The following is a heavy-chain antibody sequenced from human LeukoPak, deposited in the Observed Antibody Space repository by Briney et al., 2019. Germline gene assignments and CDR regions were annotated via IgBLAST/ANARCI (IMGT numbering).Heavy chain of an antibody. CDR1: GFTFSSYA. V-gene: IGHV3-30*04. CDR3: ARDPSNYYYYYGMDV. CDR2: ISYDGSNK. Sequence: PGRSLRLSCAASGFTFSSYAMHWVRQAPGKGLEWVAVISYDGSNKYYADSVKGRFTISRDNSKNTLYLQMNNLRAEDTAVYYCARDPSNYYYYYGMDVWGQGTTVTVSS. J-gene: IGHJ6*02.